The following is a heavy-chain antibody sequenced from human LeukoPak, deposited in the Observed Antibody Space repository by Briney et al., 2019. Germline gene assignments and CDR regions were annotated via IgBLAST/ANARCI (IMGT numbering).Heavy chain of an antibody. V-gene: IGHV3-74*01. CDR1: GFTFRSDW. J-gene: IGHJ4*02. Sequence: GGSLRLSCAASGFTFRSDWMHWVRQPPGKGPEWISRISRDGSTTTYADSVKGRFTISRDNAKNTLYLQMSSLRAEDTAVYYCARDLAYGGDYWGQGTLVTVSS. D-gene: IGHD4-17*01. CDR3: ARDLAYGGDY. CDR2: ISRDGSTT.